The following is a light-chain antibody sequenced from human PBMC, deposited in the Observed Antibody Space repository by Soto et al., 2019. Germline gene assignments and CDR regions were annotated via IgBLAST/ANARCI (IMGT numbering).Light chain of an antibody. J-gene: IGLJ1*01. CDR1: SSDVGAYTY. CDR3: SSYRSTSTLGV. V-gene: IGLV2-14*03. Sequence: QSVLTQPASVSGSPGQSITISCSGTSSDVGAYTYVSWYQVHPGEPPKLVIYDVSKRPSGVSNRFSGSKSGNTAPLTISGLQAEDEGDYYCSSYRSTSTLGVFGTGTKLTVL. CDR2: DVS.